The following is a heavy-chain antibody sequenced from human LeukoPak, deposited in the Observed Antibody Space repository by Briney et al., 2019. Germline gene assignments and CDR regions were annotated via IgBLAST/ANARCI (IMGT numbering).Heavy chain of an antibody. CDR1: GGSISSYY. J-gene: IGHJ6*03. Sequence: PSETLSLTCTASGGSISSYYWSWIRQPAGKGLEWIGRIYTSGSTNYNPSLKSRVTISVDKSKNQFSLKLSSVTAADTAVYYCARGGAVAGSPSYYYYYYMDVWGKGTTVTVSS. CDR3: ARGGAVAGSPSYYYYYYMDV. D-gene: IGHD6-19*01. V-gene: IGHV4-4*07. CDR2: IYTSGST.